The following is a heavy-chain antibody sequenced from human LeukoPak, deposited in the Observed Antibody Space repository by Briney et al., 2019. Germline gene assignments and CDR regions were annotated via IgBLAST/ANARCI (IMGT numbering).Heavy chain of an antibody. CDR1: GYSFTNYW. Sequence: GESLKISCKGSGYSFTNYWIGWVRQMPGKGLKWMGIIYPGDSDARYSPSFQGQVTISADKSISTAYLQWSSLKASDTAMYYCARITMVRGVLHYFDYWGQGTLVTVSS. CDR2: IYPGDSDA. CDR3: ARITMVRGVLHYFDY. J-gene: IGHJ4*02. V-gene: IGHV5-51*01. D-gene: IGHD3-10*01.